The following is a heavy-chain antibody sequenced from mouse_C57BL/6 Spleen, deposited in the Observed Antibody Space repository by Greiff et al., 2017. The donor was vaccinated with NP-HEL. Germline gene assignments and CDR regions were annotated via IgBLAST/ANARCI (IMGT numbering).Heavy chain of an antibody. J-gene: IGHJ4*01. CDR1: GFTFSDYY. CDR2: INYDGSST. V-gene: IGHV5-16*01. Sequence: EVNVVESEGGLVQPGSSMKLSCTASGFTFSDYYMAWVRQVPEKGLEWVANINYDGSSTYYLDSLKSRFIISRDNAKNILYLQMSSLKSEDTATYYCARGISPMDYWGQGTSVTVSS. CDR3: ARGISPMDY.